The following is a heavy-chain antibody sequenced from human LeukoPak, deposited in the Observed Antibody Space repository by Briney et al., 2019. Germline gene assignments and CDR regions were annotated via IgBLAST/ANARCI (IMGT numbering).Heavy chain of an antibody. J-gene: IGHJ4*02. V-gene: IGHV5-51*01. CDR2: IYPGDSHT. CDR1: GYSFTNFW. CDR3: ARSYSGYDYLDY. D-gene: IGHD5-12*01. Sequence: GESLKISCKGYGYSFTNFWIGWVRQMPGKGLEWMGIIYPGDSHTRHSPSFQGQVTITADKSINTAYLQWSSLKASDTAMYYCARSYSGYDYLDYWGQGTLVTVSS.